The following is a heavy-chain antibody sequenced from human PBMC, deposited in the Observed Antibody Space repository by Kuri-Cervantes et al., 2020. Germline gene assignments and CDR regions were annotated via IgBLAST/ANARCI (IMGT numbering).Heavy chain of an antibody. J-gene: IGHJ4*02. V-gene: IGHV4-39*07. D-gene: IGHD1-14*01. CDR2: IYYSGST. CDR1: GGSISSSSYY. Sequence: SETLSLTCTVSGGSISSSSYYWGWIRQPPGKGLEWIGSIYYSGSTNHNPSLKSRVTISVDTSKNQFSLKLSSVTAADTAVYYCARVNQGGFDYWGQGTLVTVSS. CDR3: ARVNQGGFDY.